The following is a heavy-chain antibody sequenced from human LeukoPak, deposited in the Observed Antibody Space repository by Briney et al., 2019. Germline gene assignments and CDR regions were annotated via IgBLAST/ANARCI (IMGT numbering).Heavy chain of an antibody. D-gene: IGHD1/OR15-1a*01. J-gene: IGHJ5*02. CDR2: IYHSGST. CDR3: ARLTGTQGLNWFDP. Sequence: PSETLSLSCAVSGGSISSSNWWSWVRQPPGKGLEWIGEIYHSGSTNYNPSLKSRVTISVDTSKNQFSLKLSSVTAADTAVYYCARLTGTQGLNWFDPWGQGTLVTVSS. CDR1: GGSISSSNW. V-gene: IGHV4-4*02.